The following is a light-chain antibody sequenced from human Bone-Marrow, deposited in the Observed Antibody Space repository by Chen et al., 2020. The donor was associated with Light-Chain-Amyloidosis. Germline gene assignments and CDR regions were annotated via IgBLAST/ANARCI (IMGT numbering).Light chain of an antibody. CDR3: QQYGTSPLT. J-gene: IGKJ4*01. CDR1: QTISSNY. CDR2: GSY. V-gene: IGKV3-20*01. Sequence: EIVLTQSPGTLSLSPGEGANLSCMASQTISSNYLTWYQQKFGQAPRPLIYGSYSRATGIPYRFTGSGSGTDLTLTINRLEPEDFAMYYCQQYGTSPLTFGGGTKVEIK.